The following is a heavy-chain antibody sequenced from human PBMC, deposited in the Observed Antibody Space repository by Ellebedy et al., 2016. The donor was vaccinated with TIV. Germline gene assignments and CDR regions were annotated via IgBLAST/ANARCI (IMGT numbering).Heavy chain of an antibody. V-gene: IGHV3-33*01. CDR2: IWSDGSNK. Sequence: PGGSLRLSCAASGFSFSSYGVHWVRQAPGKGLEWVAVIWSDGSNKYSADSVKGRFTISRDNSKNTVYLQMNSLRAEDTAVYYCAGGLGLLYGGSPLDYWGQGTPVTVSS. D-gene: IGHD3-3*01. CDR1: GFSFSSYG. J-gene: IGHJ4*02. CDR3: AGGLGLLYGGSPLDY.